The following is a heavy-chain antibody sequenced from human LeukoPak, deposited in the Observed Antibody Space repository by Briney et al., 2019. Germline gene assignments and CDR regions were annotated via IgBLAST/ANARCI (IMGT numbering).Heavy chain of an antibody. CDR1: GYTFTDYY. D-gene: IGHD2-2*01. J-gene: IGHJ4*02. V-gene: IGHV1-69-2*01. CDR2: VDPEDGET. Sequence: ASVKISCKVSGYTFTDYYMHWVQQAPGKGLEWMGLVDPEDGETIYAEKFQGRVTITADTSTDTAYMELSSLRSEDTAVYYCATLTIVVVPAAITDYWGQGTLVTVSS. CDR3: ATLTIVVVPAAITDY.